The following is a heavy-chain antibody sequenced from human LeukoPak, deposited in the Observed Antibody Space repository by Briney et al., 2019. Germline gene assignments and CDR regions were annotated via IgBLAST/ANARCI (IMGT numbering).Heavy chain of an antibody. D-gene: IGHD1-26*01. J-gene: IGHJ4*02. CDR1: GFTFRNFW. CDR3: ARGGDY. CDR2: IKDDGSDK. Sequence: GGSLRLSCGASGFTFRNFWMNWVRQAPGKGLEWVANIKDDGSDKYYVDSVKGRFSISKDNAKNSLYLQMNSLRVEDTAVYYCARGGDYWGQGTLVTVSS. V-gene: IGHV3-7*01.